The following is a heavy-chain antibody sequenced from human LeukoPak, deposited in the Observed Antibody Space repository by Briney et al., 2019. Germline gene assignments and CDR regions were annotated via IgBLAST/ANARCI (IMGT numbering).Heavy chain of an antibody. J-gene: IGHJ3*02. CDR3: ARDRRDAFDI. V-gene: IGHV3-21*01. CDR2: ITSSNNYI. CDR1: GFTFSTYS. Sequence: PGGSLRLSCAGSGFTFSTYSMNWVRQAPGKGLEWVSSITSSNNYIYYADSMKGRFTISRDNAKNSLYLQMNSLRAEDTAVYYCARDRRDAFDIWGQGTMVTVSS.